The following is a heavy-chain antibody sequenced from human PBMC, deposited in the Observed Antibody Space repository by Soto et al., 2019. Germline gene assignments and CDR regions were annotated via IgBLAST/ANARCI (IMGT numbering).Heavy chain of an antibody. D-gene: IGHD3-16*01. CDR2: INRDGRVT. CDR3: ERVGQGAGYFDL. Sequence: EVQLVESGGGLVQPGGSLTLSCAASGFTFSSYWMHWVRQVPGKGVVWLSRINRDGRVTNYTDCVKGRFTTSRDNANSTLYMQMNSLRPEDTAVYYCERVGQGAGYFDLWGRGTLVTVSS. J-gene: IGHJ2*01. V-gene: IGHV3-74*01. CDR1: GFTFSSYW.